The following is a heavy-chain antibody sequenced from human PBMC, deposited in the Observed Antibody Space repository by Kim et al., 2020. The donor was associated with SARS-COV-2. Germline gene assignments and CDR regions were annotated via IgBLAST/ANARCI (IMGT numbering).Heavy chain of an antibody. CDR2: INHSGRT. Sequence: SDTLSLTCAVYGGSFSVYYWSWIRQPPGKGLEWIGEINHSGRTNYNPSLKSRVTISVDTSKNQFSLKLTSVTAADTAVYYCARRLSNTSGGGSHYCDLWG. CDR3: ARRLSNTSGGGSHYCDL. D-gene: IGHD3-10*01. J-gene: IGHJ2*01. CDR1: GGSFSVYY. V-gene: IGHV4-34*01.